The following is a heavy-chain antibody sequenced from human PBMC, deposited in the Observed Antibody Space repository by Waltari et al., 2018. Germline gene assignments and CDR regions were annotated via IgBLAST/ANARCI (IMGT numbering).Heavy chain of an antibody. J-gene: IGHJ4*02. V-gene: IGHV3-21*01. CDR1: VFTFSSYT. CDR2: ITNSNNYM. D-gene: IGHD1-26*01. Sequence: EVQLVESGGGLVKPGGSLRLSCAASVFTFSSYTMKWVRQAPGKGLEWVSSITNSNNYMYYADSVKGRFTISRDNAQKSVYLQMNSLRAEDTAVYYCAREWGRDAVCWGQGTLVTVSS. CDR3: AREWGRDAVC.